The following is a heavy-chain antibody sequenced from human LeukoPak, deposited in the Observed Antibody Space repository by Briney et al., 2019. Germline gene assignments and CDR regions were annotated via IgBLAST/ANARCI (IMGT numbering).Heavy chain of an antibody. V-gene: IGHV4-4*07. CDR2: IYTSGST. CDR1: GGSISSYY. Sequence: SETLSLTCTVSGGSISSYYWSWIRQPAGKGLEWIGRIYTSGSTNYNPSLKSRVTMSVDTSKNQFSLKLSSVTAADTAVYYCAREAAYCGGTSCYPNWFDPWGQGTLVTVSS. J-gene: IGHJ5*02. D-gene: IGHD2-2*01. CDR3: AREAAYCGGTSCYPNWFDP.